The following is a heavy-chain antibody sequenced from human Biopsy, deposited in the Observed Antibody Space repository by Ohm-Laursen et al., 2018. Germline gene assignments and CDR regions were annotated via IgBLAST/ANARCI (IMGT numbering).Heavy chain of an antibody. CDR1: GRTFSDYR. Sequence: TLSLTCIVFGRTFSDYRWTWIRQPPEKGLEWIGQINQSGSTNYNPSLKSRVTISADASKYEFSLRLTSVTAADTAVYFCGNEVYGRDYWGLGARVTVSS. CDR2: INQSGST. J-gene: IGHJ4*02. V-gene: IGHV4-34*08. D-gene: IGHD4-17*01. CDR3: GNEVYGRDY.